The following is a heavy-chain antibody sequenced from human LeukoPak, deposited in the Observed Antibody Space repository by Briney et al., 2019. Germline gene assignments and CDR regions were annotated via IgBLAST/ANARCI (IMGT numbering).Heavy chain of an antibody. D-gene: IGHD6-13*01. J-gene: IGHJ4*02. CDR1: GGSISSSSYY. CDR3: ARLVGSSWYHEVLLGRDY. V-gene: IGHV4-39*01. Sequence: SETLSLTCTVSGGSISSSSYYWGWIRQPPGKGLEWIGCIYYSGTTYYNASLRSRAIISVDTSKNQFSLKLSSMTAADTAVYYCARLVGSSWYHEVLLGRDYWGQGTLVTVSS. CDR2: IYYSGTT.